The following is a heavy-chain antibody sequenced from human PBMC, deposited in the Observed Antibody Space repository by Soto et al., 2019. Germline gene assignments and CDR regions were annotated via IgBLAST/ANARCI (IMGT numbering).Heavy chain of an antibody. J-gene: IGHJ4*02. D-gene: IGHD4-17*01. CDR2: ISYDGSNK. Sequence: QVQLVESGGGVVQPGRSLRLSCAASGFTFSSYAMHWVRQAPGKGLEWVAVISYDGSNKYYADSVKGRFTISRDNSKNTLYLQMNSLRAEDTAVYYCARDRRGETTVTIRRIDYCGQGTLVTVSS. CDR1: GFTFSSYA. V-gene: IGHV3-30-3*01. CDR3: ARDRRGETTVTIRRIDY.